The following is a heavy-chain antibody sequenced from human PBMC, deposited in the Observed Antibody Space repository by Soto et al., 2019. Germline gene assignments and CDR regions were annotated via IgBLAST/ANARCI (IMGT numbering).Heavy chain of an antibody. CDR1: GYSFGAYY. D-gene: IGHD3-22*01. V-gene: IGHV1-2*02. CDR2: INPHSGGT. Sequence: QVQLVQSGAEVKKPGASVKVSCAASGYSFGAYYLHWVRQAPGQGLEWMGWINPHSGGTNYAENLQGRVTMTRDASIRTAYMELISLRSDDTAVYYCARGHYYESSGYYPRAFDLWGQGTMVTVAS. CDR3: ARGHYYESSGYYPRAFDL. J-gene: IGHJ3*01.